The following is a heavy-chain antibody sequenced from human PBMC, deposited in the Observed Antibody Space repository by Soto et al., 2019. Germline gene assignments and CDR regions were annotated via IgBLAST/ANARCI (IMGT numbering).Heavy chain of an antibody. D-gene: IGHD3-22*01. CDR1: GFTFSSYS. CDR2: ISSSSSYI. V-gene: IGHV3-21*01. Sequence: EVQLVESGGGLVKPGGSLRLSCAASGFTFSSYSMNWVRQAPGKGLEWVSSISSSSSYIYYADSVKGRFTISRDNAKKSLYLQMNSLRAEDTAVYYCAREIQTYYYDSSGPIDYWGQGTLVTVSS. J-gene: IGHJ4*02. CDR3: AREIQTYYYDSSGPIDY.